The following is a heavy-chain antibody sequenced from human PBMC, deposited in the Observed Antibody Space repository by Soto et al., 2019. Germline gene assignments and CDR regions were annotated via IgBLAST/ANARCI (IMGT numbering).Heavy chain of an antibody. Sequence: QIHLEQSGPEVKKPGASVKVSCKASGYTFTSYGISWVRLAPGQGLEWMGWINIYGGGTNYAQKYQDRVTMTRDTSTNTGYREMRSLTSDDTAIYYCARALYYYDNSGLAFWGQGTLVTVSS. V-gene: IGHV1-18*01. D-gene: IGHD3-22*01. CDR1: GYTFTSYG. CDR3: ARALYYYDNSGLAF. J-gene: IGHJ4*02. CDR2: INIYGGGT.